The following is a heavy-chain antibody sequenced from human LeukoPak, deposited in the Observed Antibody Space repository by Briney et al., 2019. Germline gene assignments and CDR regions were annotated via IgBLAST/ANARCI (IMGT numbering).Heavy chain of an antibody. D-gene: IGHD1-7*01. V-gene: IGHV3-7*05. CDR3: ARSRTTHFDY. J-gene: IGHJ4*02. Sequence: RGGSLRLSCAVSGFTLSSDWMSWVRQAPGKGQEWVANIKQDGSEKYYEDSVKGLFTISRDNAKNSLYLQMNSLRAEDTAVYYCARSRTTHFDYWGQGTLVTVSS. CDR2: IKQDGSEK. CDR1: GFTLSSDW.